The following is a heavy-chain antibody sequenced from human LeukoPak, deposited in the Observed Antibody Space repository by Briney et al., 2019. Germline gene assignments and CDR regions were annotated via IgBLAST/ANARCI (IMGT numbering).Heavy chain of an antibody. D-gene: IGHD2-21*02. J-gene: IGHJ4*02. Sequence: PGGSLRLSCAASGFTFSDYYMSWIRQAPGKGLEWVSYISSSGRRTYYADSVKGRFTISRDNAKNSLYLQMNSLRAEDTAVYYCARGLYCGGDCYPPYFDYWGQGTLVTVSS. CDR2: ISSSGRRT. V-gene: IGHV3-11*01. CDR1: GFTFSDYY. CDR3: ARGLYCGGDCYPPYFDY.